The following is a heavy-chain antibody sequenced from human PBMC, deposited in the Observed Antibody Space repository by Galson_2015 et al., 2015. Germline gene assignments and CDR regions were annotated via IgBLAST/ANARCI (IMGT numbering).Heavy chain of an antibody. CDR1: GGSISSYY. CDR3: ARDNGGSSGWYLYDY. V-gene: IGHV4-59*01. D-gene: IGHD6-19*01. CDR2: IYYSGST. Sequence: SETLSLTCTVSGGSISSYYWSWIRQPPGKGLEWIGYIYYSGSTNYNPSLKSRVTISVDTSKNQFSLKLSSVTAADTAVYYCARDNGGSSGWYLYDYWGQGTLVTVSS. J-gene: IGHJ4*02.